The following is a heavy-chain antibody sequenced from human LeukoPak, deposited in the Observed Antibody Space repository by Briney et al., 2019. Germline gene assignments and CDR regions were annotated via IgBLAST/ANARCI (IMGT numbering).Heavy chain of an antibody. J-gene: IGHJ4*02. CDR1: GGSITSDSYY. D-gene: IGHD5-12*01. Sequence: SETLSLTCTVSGGSITSDSYYWVWVRQPPGKGLEWTESIKYGGTTFYSSSLQSRITLSMDASKNQFSLRLTSVTAADTAVYYCARLGTYSGNLFDNWGQGTLVTVSS. CDR2: IKYGGTT. V-gene: IGHV4-39*01. CDR3: ARLGTYSGNLFDN.